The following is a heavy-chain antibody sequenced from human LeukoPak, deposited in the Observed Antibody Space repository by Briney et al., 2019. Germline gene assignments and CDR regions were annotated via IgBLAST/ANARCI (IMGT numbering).Heavy chain of an antibody. CDR1: GFTFSTFD. CDR3: ARDVLQRH. J-gene: IGHJ4*02. CDR2: ISSSGSSI. Sequence: PGGSLRLSCAASGFTFSTFDMNWVRQAPGKGLEWVSYISSSGSSIYYADSVKGRFTISRDNAKNSLFLQMDSLRAEDTAVYYCARDVLQRHWGQGTLVAVSS. D-gene: IGHD2/OR15-2a*01. V-gene: IGHV3-48*03.